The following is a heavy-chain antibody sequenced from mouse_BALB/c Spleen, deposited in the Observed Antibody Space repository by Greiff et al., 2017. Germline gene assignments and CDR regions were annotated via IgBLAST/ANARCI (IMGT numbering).Heavy chain of an antibody. CDR3: ARGPLVRRYFDV. D-gene: IGHD2-10*02. CDR1: GYSFTGYF. Sequence: EVQLQQSGPELVKPGASVKISCKASGYSFTGYFMNWVMQSHGKSLEWIGRINPYNGDTFYNQKFKGKATLTVDKSSSTAHMELRSLASEDSAVYYCARGPLVRRYFDVWGAGTTVTVSS. J-gene: IGHJ1*01. V-gene: IGHV1-20*02. CDR2: INPYNGDT.